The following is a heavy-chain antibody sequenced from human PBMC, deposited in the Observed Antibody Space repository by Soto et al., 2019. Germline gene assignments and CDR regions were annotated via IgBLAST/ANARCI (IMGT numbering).Heavy chain of an antibody. CDR1: GFTFSSYA. CDR3: AKDSLLRESSPHAFDI. Sequence: EVQLLESRGGLVQPGGSLRLSCAASGFTFSSYAMSWVRQAPGKGLEWVSAISGSGGSTYYADSVKGRFTISRDNSKNTLYLQMNSLRAEDTAVYYCAKDSLLRESSPHAFDIWGQGTMVTVSS. D-gene: IGHD6-13*01. J-gene: IGHJ3*02. V-gene: IGHV3-23*01. CDR2: ISGSGGST.